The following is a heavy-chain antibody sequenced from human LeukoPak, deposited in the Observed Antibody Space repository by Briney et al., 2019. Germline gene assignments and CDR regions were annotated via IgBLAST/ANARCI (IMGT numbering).Heavy chain of an antibody. CDR3: ARVGEQLFDY. Sequence: GGSLRLSCAASGFTFSSYAMHWVRQAPGKGLEWVAVISYDGSNKYYADSVKGRFTISRDNSKNTLYLQMNSLRAEDTAVYYCARVGEQLFDYWGQGTLVTVSS. J-gene: IGHJ4*02. V-gene: IGHV3-30*04. D-gene: IGHD6-13*01. CDR2: ISYDGSNK. CDR1: GFTFSSYA.